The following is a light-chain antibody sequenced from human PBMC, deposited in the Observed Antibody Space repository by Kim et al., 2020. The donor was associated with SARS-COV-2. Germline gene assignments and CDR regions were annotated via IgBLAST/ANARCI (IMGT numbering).Light chain of an antibody. CDR2: DTT. CDR1: TGAVTSGHY. V-gene: IGLV7-46*01. CDR3: LLSYSDARV. J-gene: IGLJ3*02. Sequence: QAVVTQEPSVTVSPGWTVTLTCGSSTGAVTSGHYSYWFQQKPGQAPRTLIYDTTNKHSWTPARFSGSLLGGKAALTLSGAQPEDEAEYYCLLSYSDARVFGGGTQLTVL.